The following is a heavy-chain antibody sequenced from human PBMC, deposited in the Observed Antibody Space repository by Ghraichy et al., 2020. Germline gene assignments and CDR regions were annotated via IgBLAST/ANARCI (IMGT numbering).Heavy chain of an antibody. J-gene: IGHJ6*02. V-gene: IGHV4-30-2*01. CDR3: ASEYHNIAAGDLYGMDV. CDR2: IYHSGST. Sequence: SQTLSLTCAVFGGSISNGGYSWSWIRQPPGKGLEWIGYIYHSGSTYYNPSLKSRVTISIDRSKNQFSLKLSSVTAADTAVYYCASEYHNIAAGDLYGMDVWGQGTTVTVSS. CDR1: GGSISNGGYS. D-gene: IGHD6-13*01.